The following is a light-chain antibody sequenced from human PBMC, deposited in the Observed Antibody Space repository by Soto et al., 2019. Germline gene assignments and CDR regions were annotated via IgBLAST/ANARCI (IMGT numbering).Light chain of an antibody. Sequence: QYALTQPASVSGSAAQSITISCTVTSSDVGAYYFVSWHQQHLGKAPNLVIYNDYDRPSGISYRFSGSKSGNTASLTISGLQGEDEADYYCSAYTVSRTYVFGTGTKVTVL. CDR2: NDY. CDR3: SAYTVSRTYV. CDR1: SSDVGAYYF. V-gene: IGLV2-14*03. J-gene: IGLJ1*01.